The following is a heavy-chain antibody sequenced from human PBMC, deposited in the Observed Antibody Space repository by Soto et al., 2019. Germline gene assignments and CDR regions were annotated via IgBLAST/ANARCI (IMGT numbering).Heavy chain of an antibody. CDR2: ISVYNGNT. J-gene: IGHJ3*01. CDR3: ARASLNAFDF. V-gene: IGHV1-18*01. Sequence: QVQLVQSGAEVKKPGASVKVSCKPSGYTFTSYDMRWVRQAPGRGLEWMGWISVYNGNTYYAQKLQGRVTMTTDISASTAYMELRSLRADDTAVYYCARASLNAFDFWGQGTLVTVSS. CDR1: GYTFTSYD.